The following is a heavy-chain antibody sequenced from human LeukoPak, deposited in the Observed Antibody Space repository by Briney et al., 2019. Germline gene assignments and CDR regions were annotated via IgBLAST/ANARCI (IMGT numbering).Heavy chain of an antibody. CDR3: ASVVAATVGYFDY. V-gene: IGHV4-30-2*01. CDR1: GGSISSGGYS. J-gene: IGHJ4*02. CDR2: INHSGST. D-gene: IGHD2-15*01. Sequence: SETLSLTCAVSGGSISSGGYSWSWIRQPPGKGLEWIGYINHSGSTNYNPSLKSRVTISVDTSKNQFSLKLSSVTAADTAVYYCASVVAATVGYFDYWGQGTLVTVSS.